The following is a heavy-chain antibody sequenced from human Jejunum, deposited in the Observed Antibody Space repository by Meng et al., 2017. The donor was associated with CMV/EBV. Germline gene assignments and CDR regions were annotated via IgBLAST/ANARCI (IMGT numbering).Heavy chain of an antibody. CDR2: VHYSGST. CDR1: GGPNRKIIYY. J-gene: IGHJ4*02. CDR3: ARVCSGGTCLDY. V-gene: IGHV4-39*07. Sequence: SGGPNRKIIYYWGWTPQPQGKGLEWVGSVHYSGSTYYNPSLKSRVTMSVDTSKNQISLELTSVSAADTAVYYCARVCSGGTCLDYWGQGTLVTVSS. D-gene: IGHD2-15*01.